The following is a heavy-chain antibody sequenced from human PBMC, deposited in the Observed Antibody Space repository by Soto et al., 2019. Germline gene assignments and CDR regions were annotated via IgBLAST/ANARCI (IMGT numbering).Heavy chain of an antibody. CDR1: GFTFRSYW. V-gene: IGHV3-74*01. Sequence: EVQLVESGGGLVQPGRSLRLSCAASGFTFRSYWMHWVRQAPGKGLVWVSRINSDGSSTNYADSVKGRFTISRDNAKNTLDLQLITLRDEDTAGYYCARGVSALNDACDIWGQGTMVTVSS. J-gene: IGHJ3*02. D-gene: IGHD6-25*01. CDR2: INSDGSST. CDR3: ARGVSALNDACDI.